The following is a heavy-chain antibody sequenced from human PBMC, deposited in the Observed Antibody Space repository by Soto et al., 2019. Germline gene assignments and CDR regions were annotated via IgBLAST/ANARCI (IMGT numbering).Heavy chain of an antibody. CDR3: ARDRYRGLAVAGHKYNWFDP. D-gene: IGHD6-19*01. Sequence: SETLSLTCAVYGGSFSGYYWSWIRQPPGKGLEWIGEINHSGSTNYNPSLKSRVTISVDTSKNQFSLKLSSVTAADTAVYYCARDRYRGLAVAGHKYNWFDPWGQGTLVTVS. V-gene: IGHV4-34*01. CDR1: GGSFSGYY. J-gene: IGHJ5*02. CDR2: INHSGST.